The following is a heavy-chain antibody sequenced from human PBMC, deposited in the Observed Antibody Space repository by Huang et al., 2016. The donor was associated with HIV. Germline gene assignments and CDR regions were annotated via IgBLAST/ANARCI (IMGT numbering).Heavy chain of an antibody. D-gene: IGHD2-8*02. CDR1: GFTFSSYW. CDR3: ARHRSSGGVEEAFDI. Sequence: EVQLVESGGGLVQPGGSLGLSCAAYGFTFSSYWMHWVRQGPGKGLVWLSRINNDGSITTYSDSVKGRITIDRDNARNTMYLQMTTLSAGDTAVYYCARHRSSGGVEEAFDIWGPGTLVTVAS. V-gene: IGHV3-74*01. J-gene: IGHJ3*02. CDR2: INNDGSIT.